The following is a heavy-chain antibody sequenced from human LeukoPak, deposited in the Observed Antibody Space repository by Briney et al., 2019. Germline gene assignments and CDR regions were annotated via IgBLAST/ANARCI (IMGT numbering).Heavy chain of an antibody. CDR2: ISRSSSYM. CDR1: GFTFSGYN. J-gene: IGHJ4*02. D-gene: IGHD2-21*02. Sequence: SGGSLRLSCAASGFTFSGYNMHWVRQAPGKGLEWVSSISRSSSYMYYADSLKGRFTISRDSAKNSLYLQMNSLRAEDTAVYYCARDVAGDGYFDYWGQGTLVTVSS. V-gene: IGHV3-21*01. CDR3: ARDVAGDGYFDY.